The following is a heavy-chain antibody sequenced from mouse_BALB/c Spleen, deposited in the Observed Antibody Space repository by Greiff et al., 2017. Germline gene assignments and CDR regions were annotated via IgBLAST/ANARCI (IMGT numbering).Heavy chain of an antibody. CDR3: ARDYGSSYWYFDV. CDR1: GFTFTDYY. V-gene: IGHV7-3*02. CDR2: IRNKANGYTT. D-gene: IGHD1-1*01. J-gene: IGHJ1*01. Sequence: EVQGVESGGGLVQPGGSLRLSCATSGFTFTDYYMSWVRQPPGKALEWLGFIRNKANGYTTEYSASVKGRFTISRDNSQSILYLQMNTLRAEDSATYDCARDYGSSYWYFDVWGAGTTVTVSS.